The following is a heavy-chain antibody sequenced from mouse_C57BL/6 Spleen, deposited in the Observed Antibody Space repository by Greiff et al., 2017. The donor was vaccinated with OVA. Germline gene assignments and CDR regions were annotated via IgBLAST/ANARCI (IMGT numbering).Heavy chain of an antibody. D-gene: IGHD1-1*01. CDR2: IYPGSGNT. CDR1: GYTFTDYY. J-gene: IGHJ2*01. CDR3: AREDYGSSYEGYFDY. Sequence: VQLQQSGAELVRPGASVKLSCKASGYTFTDYYINWVKQRPGQGLEWIARIYPGSGNTYYNEKFKGKATLTAEKSSSTAYMQLSSLTSEDSAVYFCAREDYGSSYEGYFDYWGQGTTLTVSS. V-gene: IGHV1-76*01.